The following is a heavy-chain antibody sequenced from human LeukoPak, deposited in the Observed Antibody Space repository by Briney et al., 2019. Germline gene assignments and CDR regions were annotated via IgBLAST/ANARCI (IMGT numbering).Heavy chain of an antibody. Sequence: GGSLRLSCAASGFTFSSYSMNWVRQAPGKGLEWVSSISSSSSYIYYADSVKGRFPISRDNAKNSLYLQMNSLRAEDTAVYYCASPPGDYNYWGQGTLVTVSS. D-gene: IGHD4-17*01. CDR1: GFTFSSYS. V-gene: IGHV3-21*01. CDR3: ASPPGDYNY. J-gene: IGHJ4*02. CDR2: ISSSSSYI.